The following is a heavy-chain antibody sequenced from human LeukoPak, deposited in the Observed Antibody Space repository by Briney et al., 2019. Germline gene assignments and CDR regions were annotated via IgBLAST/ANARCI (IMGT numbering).Heavy chain of an antibody. CDR1: GLTFSGFV. V-gene: IGHV3-23*01. Sequence: PGGSLRLSCAASGLTFSGFVISWVRQAPGKGPQWVADISGSGGSTYYADSVKGRFSVSRDNSKNMVYLELNSLRAEDTAVYYCAKNHEHGRYAGFDFWAEGALVAVSS. D-gene: IGHD2-2*01. J-gene: IGHJ3*01. CDR2: ISGSGGST. CDR3: AKNHEHGRYAGFDF.